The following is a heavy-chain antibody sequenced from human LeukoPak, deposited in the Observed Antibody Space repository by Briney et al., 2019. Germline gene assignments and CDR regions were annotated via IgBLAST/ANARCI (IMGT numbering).Heavy chain of an antibody. J-gene: IGHJ6*02. V-gene: IGHV3-23*01. D-gene: IGHD1-26*01. CDR2: ITASSGST. CDR3: AKYVGQSGSNYYGLDV. CDR1: GFTFSSYA. Sequence: GGSLRLSCVVSGFTFSSYAMNWVRQAPGKGLEWVSGITASSGSTYYTDSVKGRFTISRDNSKNTLFMQMNSLRDEDTALYYCAKYVGQSGSNYYGLDVWGQGTAVTVSS.